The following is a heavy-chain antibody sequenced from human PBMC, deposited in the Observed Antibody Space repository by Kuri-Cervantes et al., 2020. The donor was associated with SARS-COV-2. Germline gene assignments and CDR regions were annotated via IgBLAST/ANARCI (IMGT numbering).Heavy chain of an antibody. V-gene: IGHV3-30*19. CDR3: ARDWAAAAGQAEYFQH. CDR2: ILYDGSNK. J-gene: IGHJ1*01. CDR1: GFTFSSYV. Sequence: LSLTCAASGFTFSSYVLHWVRQAPGKGLEWVADILYDGSNKYYADSVKGRFTISRDNSTNTVFLQMNSLRVEDTAVYYCARDWAAAAGQAEYFQHWGQGTRVTVSS. D-gene: IGHD6-13*01.